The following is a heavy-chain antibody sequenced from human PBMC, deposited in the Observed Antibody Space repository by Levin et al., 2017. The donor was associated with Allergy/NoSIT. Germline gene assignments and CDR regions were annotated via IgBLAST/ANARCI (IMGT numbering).Heavy chain of an antibody. Sequence: GGSLRLSCEASGFTFSSFWMHWVRQAPGKGLVWVSRVNSDGSITNYADSVKGRFSISRDNAKNTLYLQMNSLRAEDTAVYYCARETGRGWYYFDSWGQGTLVTVSS. D-gene: IGHD6-19*01. CDR3: ARETGRGWYYFDS. J-gene: IGHJ4*02. CDR1: GFTFSSFW. CDR2: VNSDGSIT. V-gene: IGHV3-74*01.